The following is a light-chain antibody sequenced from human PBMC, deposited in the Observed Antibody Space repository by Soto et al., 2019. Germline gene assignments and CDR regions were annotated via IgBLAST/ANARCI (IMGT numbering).Light chain of an antibody. CDR3: QQFYTTPWT. CDR2: WAS. CDR1: QSILDTSTNTNY. Sequence: DIVMTQSPDSLAVSLGERATINCKSSQSILDTSTNTNYLAWYQQKPGQPPKLLIYWASTRESGVPDRFSGSGSGTHFTLTVSSLQAEDVAAYYCQQFYTTPWTFGQGTKVEIK. J-gene: IGKJ1*01. V-gene: IGKV4-1*01.